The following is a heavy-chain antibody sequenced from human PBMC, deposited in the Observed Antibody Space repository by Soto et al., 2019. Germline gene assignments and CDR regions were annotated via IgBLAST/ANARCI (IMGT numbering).Heavy chain of an antibody. CDR1: GYTFTSYG. CDR2: INAGNGNT. CDR3: ARSSGWYDVDY. D-gene: IGHD3-22*01. V-gene: IGHV1-3*01. J-gene: IGHJ4*02. Sequence: QVQLVQSGAEVKKPVASVKVSCKASGYTFTSYGIHWVRQAPGQRLEWMGWINAGNGNTKYSQKFQGRVTITRDTSASTAYMELSSLRSEDTAVYYCARSSGWYDVDYWGQGTRVTVSS.